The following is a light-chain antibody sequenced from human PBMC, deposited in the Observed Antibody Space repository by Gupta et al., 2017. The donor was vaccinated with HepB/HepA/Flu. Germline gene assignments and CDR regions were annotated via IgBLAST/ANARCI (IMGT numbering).Light chain of an antibody. CDR1: RSVSSSY. Sequence: VLTQSPATLSLSPGERATHSGGASRSVSSSYLAWYQQKPGLAPRLLIYDASSRSTGIPDRFSDSGSGTDFTLTISRLGPEDFAVDYCQQYGSSLTFGQGTRLEIK. CDR3: QQYGSSLT. J-gene: IGKJ5*01. V-gene: IGKV3D-20*01. CDR2: DAS.